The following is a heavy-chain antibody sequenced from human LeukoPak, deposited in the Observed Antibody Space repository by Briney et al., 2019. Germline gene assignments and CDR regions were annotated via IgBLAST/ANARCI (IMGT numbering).Heavy chain of an antibody. CDR3: ASNYYHSSGYYYLGY. Sequence: ASETLSLTCAVYGGSFSGYYWSWVRQPPGKGLEWIGEIYHSGSTNYNPSLKSRVTISVDKSKNQFSLKLSSVTAADTAVYYCASNYYHSSGYYYLGYWGQGTLVTVSS. CDR2: IYHSGST. V-gene: IGHV4-34*01. CDR1: GGSFSGYY. D-gene: IGHD3-22*01. J-gene: IGHJ4*02.